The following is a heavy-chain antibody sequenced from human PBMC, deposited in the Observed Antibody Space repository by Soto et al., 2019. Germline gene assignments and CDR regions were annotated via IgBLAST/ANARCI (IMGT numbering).Heavy chain of an antibody. CDR1: GYTFTSYY. Sequence: ASVKVSCKASGYTFTSYYMHWVRQAPGQGLEWVGIIKPSGGRSSYAQKFQGRVTMTRDTSTSTAYMELRSLRSDDTAVYYCARDPGSSSVASYYYGMDVWGQWTTVTVSS. J-gene: IGHJ6*02. D-gene: IGHD6-6*01. V-gene: IGHV1-46*01. CDR2: IKPSGGRS. CDR3: ARDPGSSSVASYYYGMDV.